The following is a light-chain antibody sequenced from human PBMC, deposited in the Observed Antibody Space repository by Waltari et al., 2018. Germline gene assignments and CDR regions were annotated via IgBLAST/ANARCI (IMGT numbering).Light chain of an antibody. J-gene: IGKJ3*01. V-gene: IGKV2-40*01. Sequence: DIVMTQTPLSLPFTPGEPASISCRSSQSLLHSNGNTYLHWYLQKPGQSPQLLIYGGSNRASGVPDRFSGSGSGTDFTLKISKVEAEDVGVYYCVQAIAFPFTFGPGTKLDIK. CDR3: VQAIAFPFT. CDR2: GGS. CDR1: QSLLHSNGNTY.